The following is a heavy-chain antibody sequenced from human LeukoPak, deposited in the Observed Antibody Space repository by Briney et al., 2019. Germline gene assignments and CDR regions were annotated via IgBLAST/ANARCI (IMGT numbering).Heavy chain of an antibody. CDR1: GFTFRSYW. V-gene: IGHV3-7*01. CDR3: AKETFWSGYPFDY. CDR2: IKEDGSEK. Sequence: GGSLRHSCAASGFTFRSYWMSWVRQAPGKGLDWVANIKEDGSEKYYVDSVKGRFTISRDNAKNSLYLQMNSLRAEDTAVYYCAKETFWSGYPFDYWGQGTLVTVSS. J-gene: IGHJ4*02. D-gene: IGHD3-3*01.